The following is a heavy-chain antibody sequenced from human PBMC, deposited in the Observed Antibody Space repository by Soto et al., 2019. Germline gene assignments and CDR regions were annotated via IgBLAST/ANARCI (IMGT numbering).Heavy chain of an antibody. Sequence: PGGSLRLSCGAPGVTFKDYGMHWVRQAPGKGLEWVAVISYDGKQTYYADSVKGRFTISKDKSKRTLFLQMNSLRVDDTAVYYCARAAYCGGDCYSGGVDYWGQGTLVTVSS. CDR2: ISYDGKQT. D-gene: IGHD2-21*02. J-gene: IGHJ4*02. CDR1: GVTFKDYG. CDR3: ARAAYCGGDCYSGGVDY. V-gene: IGHV3-30*03.